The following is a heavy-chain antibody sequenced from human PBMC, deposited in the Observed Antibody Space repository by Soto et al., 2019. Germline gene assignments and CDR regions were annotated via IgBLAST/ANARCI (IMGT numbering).Heavy chain of an antibody. CDR1: GFTFSSYW. V-gene: IGHV3-74*01. CDR2: INSDGSSI. D-gene: IGHD3-16*01. CDR3: ATSISVGGGG. J-gene: IGHJ4*02. Sequence: GGTLSLSCAASGFTFSSYWMHWVRQAPGKGLVWVSRINSDGSSIRYADSVKGRFTISRDNAKNTLYLQMNNLRADDTAVYYCATSISVGGGGWGQGTLVTVSS.